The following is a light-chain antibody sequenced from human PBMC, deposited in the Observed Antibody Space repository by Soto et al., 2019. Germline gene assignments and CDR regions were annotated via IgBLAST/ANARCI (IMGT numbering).Light chain of an antibody. Sequence: QSVLTQPASVSGSPVQSITLSCTGTSNDVGGYDYVSWYQQHPGKAPKLMIFDVSNRPSGVSTRFSGSKSGNTASLTISGLQAEDEADYYCNSYSTSNTLVVFGGGTKVTVL. CDR3: NSYSTSNTLVV. V-gene: IGLV2-14*03. CDR2: DVS. J-gene: IGLJ2*01. CDR1: SNDVGGYDY.